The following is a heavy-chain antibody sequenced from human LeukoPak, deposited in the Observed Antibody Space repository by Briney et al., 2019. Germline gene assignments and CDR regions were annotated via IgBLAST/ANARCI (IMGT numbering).Heavy chain of an antibody. V-gene: IGHV3-30*03. J-gene: IGHJ4*01. CDR3: AREGSVCTNGICRYFDF. CDR2: ISYDGSNK. Sequence: PGGSLRLSCAASGFTFSSYGMHWDRQAPGKGLEWVAVISYDGSNKYYADSVKGRFTISRDNAKNSLYLQMNSLSAEDTAFYFCAREGSVCTNGICRYFDFWGHGTLVSVSS. CDR1: GFTFSSYG. D-gene: IGHD2-8*01.